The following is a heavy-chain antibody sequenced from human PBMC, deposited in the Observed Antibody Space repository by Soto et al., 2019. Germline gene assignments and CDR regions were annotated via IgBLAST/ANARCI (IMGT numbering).Heavy chain of an antibody. V-gene: IGHV2-5*01. Sequence: QITLKESGPTMVKPTETLTLTCTVSGFRLSARGVGVGWIRQPPGKALEWLAVIYWNDDKRYSPSLKSRLTITKDTSKNQVVLTMTNTDPVDTAKYYCAHSPWGSAPDYWGHGTLVTVSS. CDR1: GFRLSARGVG. J-gene: IGHJ4*01. CDR3: AHSPWGSAPDY. CDR2: IYWNDDK. D-gene: IGHD3-16*01.